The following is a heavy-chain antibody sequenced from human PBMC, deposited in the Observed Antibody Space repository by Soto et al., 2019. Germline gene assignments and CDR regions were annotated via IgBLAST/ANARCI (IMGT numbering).Heavy chain of an antibody. Sequence: GGSLRLSCTASEFSLSTYSMNWVRQAPGKGLEWVSSISTRSDVYYADSVKGRFTIARDNAKNSLSLQMNSLSAEDTGVYYCAREKTAWPLAYGLEVWGQGTTVTVSS. D-gene: IGHD2-21*02. CDR2: ISTRSDV. V-gene: IGHV3-21*03. CDR3: AREKTAWPLAYGLEV. J-gene: IGHJ6*02. CDR1: EFSLSTYS.